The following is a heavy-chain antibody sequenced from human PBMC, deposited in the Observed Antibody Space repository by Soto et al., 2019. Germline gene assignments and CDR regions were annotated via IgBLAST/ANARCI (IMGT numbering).Heavy chain of an antibody. Sequence: EVQLAESGGGLVQPGGSLRLSCAASGFTFSDHYMDWVRQAPGKGLEWVGRSRDKVHSHTTEYAASVKGRFTISRGDSXXXXXXXXXXXXXXXXXXXYCARGVVSTGYFDYWGQGTLVTVSS. CDR3: ARGVVSTGYFDY. J-gene: IGHJ4*02. CDR2: SRDKVHSHTT. V-gene: IGHV3-72*01. CDR1: GFTFSDHY. D-gene: IGHD5-12*01.